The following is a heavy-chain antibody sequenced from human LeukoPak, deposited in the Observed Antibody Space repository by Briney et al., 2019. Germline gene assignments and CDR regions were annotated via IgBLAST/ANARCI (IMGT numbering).Heavy chain of an antibody. V-gene: IGHV4-4*07. CDR2: IYSTGST. CDR3: ARQYWRFGTNYFDY. CDR1: GGSISNYY. D-gene: IGHD3-10*01. J-gene: IGHJ4*02. Sequence: SDTLSLTCTVSGGSISNYYWSWIRQPAGKGLEWIGRIYSTGSTNYNPSLKSRVTMSVDTSKNQFSLALSSVTAADTAVYYCARQYWRFGTNYFDYWGPGTLVTVSS.